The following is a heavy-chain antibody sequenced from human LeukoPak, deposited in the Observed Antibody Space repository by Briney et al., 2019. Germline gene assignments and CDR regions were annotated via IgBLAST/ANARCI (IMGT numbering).Heavy chain of an antibody. CDR1: GGSVSSGSYY. D-gene: IGHD3-22*01. Sequence: SSETLSLTCTVSGGSVSSGSYYWSWIRQPPGKGLEWIGYIYYSGSTNYNPSLKSRVTISVDTSKNQFSLKLSSVTAADTAVYYCAREQDYYDSSGYYSISDYWGQGTLVTVSS. V-gene: IGHV4-61*01. J-gene: IGHJ4*02. CDR2: IYYSGST. CDR3: AREQDYYDSSGYYSISDY.